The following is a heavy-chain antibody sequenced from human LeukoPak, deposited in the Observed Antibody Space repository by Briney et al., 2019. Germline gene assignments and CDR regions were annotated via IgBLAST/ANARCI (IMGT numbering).Heavy chain of an antibody. Sequence: KASQTLSLTCTVSGGSISSGGYYWSWIRQPPGKGLEWIGYIYHSGSTYYNPSLKSRVTISVDRSKNQFSLKLSSVTAADTAVYYCARGGSSAGDYSTFGYWGQGTLVTVSS. CDR3: ARGGSSAGDYSTFGY. D-gene: IGHD4-11*01. J-gene: IGHJ4*02. V-gene: IGHV4-30-2*01. CDR1: GGSISSGGYY. CDR2: IYHSGST.